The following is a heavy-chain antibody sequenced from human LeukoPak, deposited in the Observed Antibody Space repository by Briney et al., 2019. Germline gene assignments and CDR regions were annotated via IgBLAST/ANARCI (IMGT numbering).Heavy chain of an antibody. D-gene: IGHD1-26*01. CDR1: GFTFSSYS. Sequence: GGSLRLSCAASGFTFSSYSMNWVRQAPGKGLEWVSSISSSSSYIYYADSVKGRFTISRDNAKNSLYLQMNSLRAEDTAVYYCARELSLYSGSPDDYWGQGTLVTVSS. CDR3: ARELSLYSGSPDDY. CDR2: ISSSSSYI. J-gene: IGHJ4*02. V-gene: IGHV3-21*01.